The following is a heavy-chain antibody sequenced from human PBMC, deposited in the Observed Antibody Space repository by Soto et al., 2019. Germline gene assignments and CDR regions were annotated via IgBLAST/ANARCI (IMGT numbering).Heavy chain of an antibody. CDR2: NIPIFGTA. CDR3: ARDRGPSSGYYPYWFDP. CDR1: GGTFSSYA. V-gene: IGHV1-69*12. D-gene: IGHD3-22*01. J-gene: IGHJ5*02. Sequence: QVQLVQSGAEVKKPGSSVKVSCKASGGTFSSYAISWVRQAPGQGLEWMGENIPIFGTANYAQKFQGRVTITADESTSTACMELSSLRSEDTAVYYCARDRGPSSGYYPYWFDPWGQGTLVTVSS.